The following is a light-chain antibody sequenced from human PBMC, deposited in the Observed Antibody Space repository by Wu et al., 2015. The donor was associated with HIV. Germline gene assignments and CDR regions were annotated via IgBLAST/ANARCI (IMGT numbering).Light chain of an antibody. J-gene: IGKJ3*01. V-gene: IGKV1-39*01. Sequence: DIQMTQSPSSLSASVGDRVTITCRAGQYIGTYLNWYHQRPGKAPNLLIYAASSLHSGVPSRFSGSGSGTDFTLTITSLQPEDFGTYHCQQSYTTPRTFGPGTKV. CDR3: QQSYTTPRT. CDR2: AAS. CDR1: QYIGTY.